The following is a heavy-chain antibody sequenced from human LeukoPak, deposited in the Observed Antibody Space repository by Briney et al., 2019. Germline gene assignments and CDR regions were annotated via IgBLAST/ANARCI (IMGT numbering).Heavy chain of an antibody. CDR3: ARGGKIALAGTRSPQYFQH. V-gene: IGHV3-20*04. Sequence: GGSLRLSCAASGFTFDDYGMSWVRQAPGKGLEWVSGITWNGGNTGYADSVKGRFTISRDNSKNTLYLQMNSLRPEDTAVYYCARGGKIALAGTRSPQYFQHWGQGTLVTVSS. D-gene: IGHD6-19*01. CDR1: GFTFDDYG. CDR2: ITWNGGNT. J-gene: IGHJ1*01.